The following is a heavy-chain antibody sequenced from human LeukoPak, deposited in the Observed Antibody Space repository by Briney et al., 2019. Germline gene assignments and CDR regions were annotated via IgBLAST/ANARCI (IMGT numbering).Heavy chain of an antibody. J-gene: IGHJ6*03. CDR2: ISGSGGST. V-gene: IGHV3-23*01. CDR3: ARAGALLTSYYYYYYMDV. D-gene: IGHD1-26*01. CDR1: GFTFSSYA. Sequence: GGSLRLSCAASGFTFSSYAMSWVRQAPGKGLEWVSAISGSGGSTYYADSVKGRFTISRDNAKNSLYLQMNSLRAEDTALYYCARAGALLTSYYYYYYMDVWGKGTTVTVSS.